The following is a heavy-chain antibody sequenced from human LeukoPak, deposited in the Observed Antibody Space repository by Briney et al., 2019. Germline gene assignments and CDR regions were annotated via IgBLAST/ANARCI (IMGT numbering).Heavy chain of an antibody. CDR2: IYYSGST. V-gene: IGHV4-59*01. CDR3: ARDRDGYYFDY. CDR1: GGSISSYY. D-gene: IGHD5-24*01. J-gene: IGHJ4*02. Sequence: PSETLSLTCTVPGGSISSYYWSWIRQPPGKGLEWIGYIYYSGSTNYNPSLKSRVTISVDTSKNQFSLKLNSVTAADTAIYYCARDRDGYYFDYWGQGTLVTVSS.